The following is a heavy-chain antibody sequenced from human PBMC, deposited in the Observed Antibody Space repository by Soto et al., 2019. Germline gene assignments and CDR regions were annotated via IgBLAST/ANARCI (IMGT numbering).Heavy chain of an antibody. Sequence: ASVKVSCKASGYTFTGYYMHWVRQAPGQGLEWMGWINPNSGGTNYAQKFQGRVTMTRDTSISTAYMELSRLRSDDTAVYYCARSGAGGYYDFWSCYWARDAFDTWGQGTMVTVSS. D-gene: IGHD3-3*01. CDR2: INPNSGGT. CDR3: ARSGAGGYYDFWSCYWARDAFDT. CDR1: GYTFTGYY. V-gene: IGHV1-2*02. J-gene: IGHJ3*02.